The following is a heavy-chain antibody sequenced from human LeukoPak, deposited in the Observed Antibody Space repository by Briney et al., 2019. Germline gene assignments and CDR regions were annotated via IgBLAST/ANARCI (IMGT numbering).Heavy chain of an antibody. J-gene: IGHJ4*02. CDR1: GFTFSDYY. V-gene: IGHV3-30*03. CDR2: ISYDGSNK. D-gene: IGHD3-16*01. Sequence: PGGSLRLSCAASGFTFSDYYMSWIRQAPGKGLEWVAVISYDGSNKYYADSVKGRFTISRDNSKNTLYLQMNSLRAEDTAVYYCARDHWVEQAFDYWGQGTLVTVSS. CDR3: ARDHWVEQAFDY.